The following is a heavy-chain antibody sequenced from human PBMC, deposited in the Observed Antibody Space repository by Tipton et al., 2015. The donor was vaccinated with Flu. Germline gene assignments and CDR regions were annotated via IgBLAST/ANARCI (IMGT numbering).Heavy chain of an antibody. D-gene: IGHD6-13*01. CDR1: GGSISSYY. CDR2: IYTSGST. J-gene: IGHJ6*02. CDR3: ARYSSSWSHYGMDV. Sequence: TLSLTCTVSGGSISSYYWSWIRPPAGKGLEWIGRIYTSGSTNYNPSLKSRVTMSVDTSKNQFSLTLSSVTAADTAVYYCARYSSSWSHYGMDVWGQGTTVTVSS. V-gene: IGHV4-4*07.